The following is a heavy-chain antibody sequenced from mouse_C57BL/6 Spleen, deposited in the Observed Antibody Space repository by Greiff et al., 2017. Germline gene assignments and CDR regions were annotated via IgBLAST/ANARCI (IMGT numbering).Heavy chain of an antibody. J-gene: IGHJ2*01. CDR1: GYTFTSYW. D-gene: IGHD2-3*01. V-gene: IGHV1-64*01. CDR2: IHPNSGST. Sequence: QVQLQQPGAELVKPGASVKLSCKASGYTFTSYWMHWVKQRPGQGLEWIGMIHPNSGSTNYNEKFKNKATLTVDKSSSTAYMQLSSLTSEDSAVYYCARSGDGWGENWGQGTTLTVSS. CDR3: ARSGDGWGEN.